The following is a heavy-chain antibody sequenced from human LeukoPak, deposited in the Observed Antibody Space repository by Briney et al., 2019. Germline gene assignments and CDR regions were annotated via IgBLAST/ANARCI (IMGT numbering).Heavy chain of an antibody. CDR3: AREYYYGSGSYYNFNWFDP. D-gene: IGHD3-10*01. CDR1: GVSISSSHW. V-gene: IGHV4-4*02. Sequence: PSGTLSLTCTVSGVSISSSHWWSWVRQPPGKGLEWIGEIYHGGSTKYNPSLKSRVTISLDKSKNQFSLKLNSVTAADTAVYYCAREYYYGSGSYYNFNWFDPWGQGTLVTVSS. CDR2: IYHGGST. J-gene: IGHJ5*02.